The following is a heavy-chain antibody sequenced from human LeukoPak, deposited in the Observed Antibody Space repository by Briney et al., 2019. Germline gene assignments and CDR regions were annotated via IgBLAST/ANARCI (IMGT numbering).Heavy chain of an antibody. D-gene: IGHD3-10*01. CDR3: ANMSSGSYYTSF. V-gene: IGHV3-7*01. CDR1: GFTFSSYW. CDR2: IKQDGSEK. Sequence: GGSLRLSCAASGFTFSSYWMSWVRQAPGKGLEWVANIKQDGSEKYYVDSVKGRFTVSRDNSKNTLFLQMNSLRPEDTAVYYCANMSSGSYYTSFWGQGTLVTVSS. J-gene: IGHJ4*02.